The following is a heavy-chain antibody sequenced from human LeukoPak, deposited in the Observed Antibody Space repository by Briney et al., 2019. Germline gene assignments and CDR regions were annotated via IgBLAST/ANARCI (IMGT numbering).Heavy chain of an antibody. CDR3: ARGQYYYDSSGYDY. D-gene: IGHD3-22*01. CDR2: INPNSGGT. J-gene: IGHJ4*02. Sequence: ASVKVSCKASGYTFTGYYMHWVRQAPGQGLEWMGWINPNSGGTNYAQKFQGRVTMTRDTSISTAYMEPSRLRSDDTAVYYCARGQYYYDSSGYDYWGQGTLVTVSS. CDR1: GYTFTGYY. V-gene: IGHV1-2*02.